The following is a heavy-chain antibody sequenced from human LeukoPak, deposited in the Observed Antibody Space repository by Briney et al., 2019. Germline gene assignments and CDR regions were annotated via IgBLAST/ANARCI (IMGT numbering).Heavy chain of an antibody. CDR1: GGSISSYY. CDR2: IYYSGST. J-gene: IGHJ3*02. V-gene: IGHV4-59*08. CDR3: ARKIGAFDI. Sequence: SETLSLTCTVSGGSISSYYWSWIRQPPGKGLEWIGNIYYSGSTNYNPSLKSRVTISVDTSKNQFSLKLSSVTAADTAVYYCARKIGAFDIWGQGTMVTVSS.